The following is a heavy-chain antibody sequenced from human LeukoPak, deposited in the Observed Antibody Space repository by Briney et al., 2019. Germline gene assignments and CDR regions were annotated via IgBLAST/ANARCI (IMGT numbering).Heavy chain of an antibody. Sequence: SETLSLTCAVSGYSISSGYYWGWIRQPPGKGLEWIGSIYHSGSTYYNPSLKSRVTISVDTSKNQFSLKLSSVTAADTAVYYCARTVTGIVVVRGYFDYWGQGTLVTVSS. CDR1: GYSISSGYY. V-gene: IGHV4-38-2*01. CDR3: ARTVTGIVVVRGYFDY. J-gene: IGHJ4*02. CDR2: IYHSGST. D-gene: IGHD2-21*01.